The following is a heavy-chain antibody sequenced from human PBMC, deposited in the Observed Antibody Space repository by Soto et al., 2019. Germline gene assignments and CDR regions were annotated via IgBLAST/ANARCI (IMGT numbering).Heavy chain of an antibody. J-gene: IGHJ4*02. D-gene: IGHD3-10*01. Sequence: HPGGSLRLSCAASGFTFDDYAMHWVRQAPGKGLEWVSGINWNSGRIVYADSVKGRFTISRDNAKNSLYLQMNSLRAEDTAFYYCTKTNSHGSGSYYSSFDYWGQGTLVTISS. CDR3: TKTNSHGSGSYYSSFDY. V-gene: IGHV3-9*01. CDR2: INWNSGRI. CDR1: GFTFDDYA.